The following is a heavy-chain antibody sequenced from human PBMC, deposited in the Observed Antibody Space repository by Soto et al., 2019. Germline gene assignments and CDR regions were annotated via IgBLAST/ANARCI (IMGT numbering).Heavy chain of an antibody. D-gene: IGHD6-6*01. J-gene: IGHJ6*02. CDR1: GFTFISYF. CDR3: ERGPYSSPYNYKSSYGMDV. CDR2: IKQDGSEK. Sequence: GSLILSCASSGFTFISYFMILVREAPGEGLGWVANIKQDGSEKYYVDSVKGRFTISRDNAKNSLYLQMKSLRAEDTAVYYCERGPYSSPYNYKSSYGMDVWGQGTPVTVSS. V-gene: IGHV3-7*01.